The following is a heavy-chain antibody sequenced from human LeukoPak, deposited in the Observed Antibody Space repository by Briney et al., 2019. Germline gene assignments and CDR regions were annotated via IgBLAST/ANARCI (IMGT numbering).Heavy chain of an antibody. CDR1: GGSFSGYY. Sequence: PSETLSLTCAVYGGSFSGYYWSWIRQPPGKGLEWIGEISHSGSTNYNPSLKSRVTISVDTSKNQFSLKLSSVTAADTAVYYCARGGRELERRSSPQYYFDYWGQGTLVTVSS. J-gene: IGHJ4*02. CDR3: ARGGRELERRSSPQYYFDY. D-gene: IGHD1-1*01. CDR2: ISHSGST. V-gene: IGHV4-34*01.